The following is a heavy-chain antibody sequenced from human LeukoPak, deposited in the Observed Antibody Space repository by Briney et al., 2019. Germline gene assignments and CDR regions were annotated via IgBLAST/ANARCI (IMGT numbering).Heavy chain of an antibody. J-gene: IGHJ4*02. CDR2: IYYSGST. CDR1: GGSISSYY. V-gene: IGHV4-59*08. Sequence: SETLSLTCTVSGGSISSYYWNWIRQPPGKGLEWIGYIYYSGSTNYNPSLKSRVTISVDTSKNQFSLKLSSVTAADTAVYFCASQLRGEGVAGHLQPFDYWGQGTLVTVSS. D-gene: IGHD6-19*01. CDR3: ASQLRGEGVAGHLQPFDY.